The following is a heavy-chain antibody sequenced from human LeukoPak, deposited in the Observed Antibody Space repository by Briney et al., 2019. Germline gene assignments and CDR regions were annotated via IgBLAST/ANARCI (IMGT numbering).Heavy chain of an antibody. J-gene: IGHJ4*02. CDR3: AREDYYGSSGYLY. CDR2: ISSSGSTI. CDR1: GFTFSSYS. D-gene: IGHD3-22*01. Sequence: GGSLRLSCAASGFTFSSYSMNWVRQAPGKGLEWVSYISSSGSTIYYADSVKGRFTISRDNAKNSLYLQMNSLRAEDTAVYYCAREDYYGSSGYLYWGQGTLVTVSS. V-gene: IGHV3-48*04.